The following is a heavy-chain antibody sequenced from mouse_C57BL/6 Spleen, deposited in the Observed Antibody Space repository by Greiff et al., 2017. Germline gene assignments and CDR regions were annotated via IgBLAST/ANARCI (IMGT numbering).Heavy chain of an antibody. CDR1: GYAFSSSW. J-gene: IGHJ3*01. CDR3: ARWPTGGFAY. CDR2: IYPGDGDT. D-gene: IGHD1-1*01. Sequence: QVQLQQSGPELVKPGASVKISCKASGYAFSSSWMNWVKQRPGKGLEWIGRIYPGDGDTNYNGKFKGKATLTADKSSSTAYMQLSSLTSEDSAVYFCARWPTGGFAYWGQGTLVTVSA. V-gene: IGHV1-82*01.